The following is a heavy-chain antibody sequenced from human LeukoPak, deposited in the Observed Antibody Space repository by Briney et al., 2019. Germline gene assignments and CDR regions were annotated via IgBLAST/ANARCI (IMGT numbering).Heavy chain of an antibody. CDR1: GYTFTSYY. CDR3: AARLLSQKESAY. V-gene: IGHV1-2*02. J-gene: IGHJ4*02. Sequence: ASVKVSCKASGYTFTSYYMHWVRQAPGQGLEWMGWINPNSGGTNYAQKFQGRVTMTRDTSISTAYMELSRLRSDDTAVYYCAARLLSQKESAYWGQGTLVTVSS. D-gene: IGHD3-10*01. CDR2: INPNSGGT.